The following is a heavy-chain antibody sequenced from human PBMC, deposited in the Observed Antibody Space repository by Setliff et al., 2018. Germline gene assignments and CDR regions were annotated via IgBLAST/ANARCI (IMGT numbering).Heavy chain of an antibody. CDR2: ISGSAQTT. D-gene: IGHD5-18*01. CDR1: GFTFSSYA. V-gene: IGHV3-23*01. CDR3: AKGIGYSYALNYYYYGMDV. J-gene: IGHJ6*02. Sequence: GSLRLSCAASGFTFSSYAITWVRQAPGKGLEWVSMISGSAQTTYYADSVKGRFTISRDNSKNTVYLQMNSLRAEDTAVYYCAKGIGYSYALNYYYYGMDVWGQGTTVTVSS.